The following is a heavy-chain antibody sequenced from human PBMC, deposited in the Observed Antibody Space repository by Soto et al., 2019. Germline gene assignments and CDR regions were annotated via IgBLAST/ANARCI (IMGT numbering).Heavy chain of an antibody. CDR1: GFTFSSYW. CDR2: IKQDGSEK. V-gene: IGHV3-7*01. CDR3: ARDPITIFGVVIDPNDY. D-gene: IGHD3-3*01. J-gene: IGHJ4*02. Sequence: GGSLRLSCAASGFTFSSYWMSWVRQAPGKGLEWVANIKQDGSEKYYVDSVKGRFTISRDNAKNSLYLQMNSLRAEDTAVYYCARDPITIFGVVIDPNDYWGQGTLVTVSS.